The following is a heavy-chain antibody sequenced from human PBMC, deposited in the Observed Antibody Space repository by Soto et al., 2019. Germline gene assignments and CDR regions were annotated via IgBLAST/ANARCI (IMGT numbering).Heavy chain of an antibody. D-gene: IGHD5-18*01. CDR3: ARDARWADTAMVTYYYYYYGMDV. V-gene: IGHV1-46*01. CDR1: GYTFTSYY. Sequence: VASVKVSCKASGYTFTSYYMHWVRQAPGQGLEWMGIINPSGGSTSYAQKFQGRVTMTRDTSTSTVYMELSSLRSEDTAVYYCARDARWADTAMVTYYYYYYGMDVWGQGTTVTVSS. CDR2: INPSGGST. J-gene: IGHJ6*02.